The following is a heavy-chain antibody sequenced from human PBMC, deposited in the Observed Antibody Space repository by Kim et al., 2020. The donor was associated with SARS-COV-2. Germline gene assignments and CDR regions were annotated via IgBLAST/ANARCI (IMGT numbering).Heavy chain of an antibody. Sequence: KYYADSVKGRFTISRDNSKNTLYLQMNSLRAEDTAVYYCARGNSLKWLDPWGQGTLVTVYS. D-gene: IGHD1-26*01. V-gene: IGHV3-33*01. CDR2: K. J-gene: IGHJ5*02. CDR3: ARGNSLKWLDP.